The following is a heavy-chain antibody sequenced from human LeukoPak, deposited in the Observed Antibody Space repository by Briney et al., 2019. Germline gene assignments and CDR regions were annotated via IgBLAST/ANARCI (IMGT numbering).Heavy chain of an antibody. CDR3: ASFLHDYGDYYFDY. CDR1: GGSISSGGYY. V-gene: IGHV4-31*03. D-gene: IGHD4-17*01. Sequence: TSQTLSLTCTVSGGSISSGGYYWSWIRQHPGKGLEWIGYIYYNGSTYYNPSLKSRVTISVDTSKNQFSLKLSSVTAADTAVYYCASFLHDYGDYYFDYWGQGTLVTVSS. CDR2: IYYNGST. J-gene: IGHJ4*02.